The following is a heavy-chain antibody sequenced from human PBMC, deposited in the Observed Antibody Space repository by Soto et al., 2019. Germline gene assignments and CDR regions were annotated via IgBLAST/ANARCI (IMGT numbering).Heavy chain of an antibody. CDR1: GFTFSRYW. CDR2: INQDGSEK. V-gene: IGHV3-7*01. CDR3: AREGGYCSSTSCYRGAFDI. D-gene: IGHD2-2*01. Sequence: GGSLRLSCAASGFTFSRYWMTWVRQAPGKGLEWVANINQDGSEKYYVDSVKGRFTISRDNAKNSLYLQMNSLRAEDTAVYYCAREGGYCSSTSCYRGAFDIWGQGTMVTVSS. J-gene: IGHJ3*02.